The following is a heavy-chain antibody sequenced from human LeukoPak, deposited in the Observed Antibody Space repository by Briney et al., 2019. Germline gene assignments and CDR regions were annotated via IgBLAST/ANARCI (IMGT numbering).Heavy chain of an antibody. CDR3: ARGASRSFDY. Sequence: ASVKVSCKASGYTFTSYAMNWGRQAPGQGLEWMGWINPNSGNTGYAQKFQGRLTITRITSIRTAYMELSSLRSEDTAVYYCARGASRSFDYWGQGTLVTVSS. V-gene: IGHV1-8*03. CDR2: INPNSGNT. D-gene: IGHD2-15*01. J-gene: IGHJ4*02. CDR1: GYTFTSYA.